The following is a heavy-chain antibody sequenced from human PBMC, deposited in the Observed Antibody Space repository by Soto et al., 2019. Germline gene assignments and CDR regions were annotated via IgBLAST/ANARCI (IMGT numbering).Heavy chain of an antibody. V-gene: IGHV3-48*03. D-gene: IGHD5-12*01. CDR3: ARVGDGYNLNY. CDR2: ISSSGSTK. Sequence: VGSLRLSCAASGFTFSRYEMNWVRQAPGKGLEWVSYISSSGSTKYYADSVKGRFTISRDNAKNSLYLQMNSLRVEDTAVYYCARVGDGYNLNYWGQGTLVTV. J-gene: IGHJ4*02. CDR1: GFTFSRYE.